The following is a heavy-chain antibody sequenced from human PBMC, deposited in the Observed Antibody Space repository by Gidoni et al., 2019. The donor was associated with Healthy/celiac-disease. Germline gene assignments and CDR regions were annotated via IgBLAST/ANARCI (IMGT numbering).Heavy chain of an antibody. CDR3: ARVGVAAAGTGTQGVDY. Sequence: QVQLVQSGAEVKKPGASVKVSCKASGYTFTSYYMHWGRQAPGQDLEWMGIINPSGGSTSYAQKFQGRVTMTRDTSTSTVYMELSSLRSEDTAVYYCARVGVAAAGTGTQGVDYWGQGTLVTVSS. CDR1: GYTFTSYY. CDR2: INPSGGST. D-gene: IGHD6-13*01. V-gene: IGHV1-46*03. J-gene: IGHJ4*02.